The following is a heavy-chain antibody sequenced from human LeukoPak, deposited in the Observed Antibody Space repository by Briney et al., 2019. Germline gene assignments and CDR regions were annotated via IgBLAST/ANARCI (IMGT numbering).Heavy chain of an antibody. CDR3: ARRKYCSSGSCYFDPPHPFDY. V-gene: IGHV5-51*01. CDR1: RSHFTSYW. J-gene: IGHJ4*02. CDR2: IYPGDSDT. Sequence: GESLQISCKGSRSHFTSYWIGWVRQLPGKGLEWMGIIYPGDSDTRYSPSFQGQVTISADKSISTAYLQGSSLKASDTAMYYCARRKYCSSGSCYFDPPHPFDYWGQGTLVTVSS. D-gene: IGHD2-15*01.